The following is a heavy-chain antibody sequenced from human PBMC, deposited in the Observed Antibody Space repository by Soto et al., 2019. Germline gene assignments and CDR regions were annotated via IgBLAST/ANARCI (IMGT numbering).Heavy chain of an antibody. CDR1: GGTFSSYA. J-gene: IGHJ3*02. V-gene: IGHV1-69*01. CDR3: XRDPRDSIGWYIAYAFDI. Sequence: QVQLVQSGAEVKKPGSSVKVSCKASGGTFSSYAISWVRQAPGQGLEWMGGIIPIFGTANYAQKFQGRVTINADEYTSTAYMELSSLRSEDTAVYYCXRDPRDSIGWYIAYAFDIXXXXTMVTVXS. CDR2: IIPIFGTA. D-gene: IGHD6-19*01.